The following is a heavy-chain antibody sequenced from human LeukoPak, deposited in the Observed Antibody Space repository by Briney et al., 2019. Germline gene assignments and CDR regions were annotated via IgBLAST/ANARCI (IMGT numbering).Heavy chain of an antibody. CDR1: GFTFRSYA. D-gene: IGHD4-17*01. CDR2: ISGSGGRT. CDR3: ATPPTVRSDY. J-gene: IGHJ4*02. V-gene: IGHV3-23*01. Sequence: PGGSLRLACSASGFTFRSYAMSWVRQAPGKGLEWVSSISGSGGRTYYADSVKGRFTISRDNSKNTLYLQMNSLRAEDTAVYYCATPPTVRSDYWGQGTLVTVSS.